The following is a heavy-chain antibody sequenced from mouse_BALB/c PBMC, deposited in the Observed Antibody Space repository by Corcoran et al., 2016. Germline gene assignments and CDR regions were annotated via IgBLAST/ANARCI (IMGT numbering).Heavy chain of an antibody. CDR3: AKPTMMKGYYAMDY. J-gene: IGHJ4*01. Sequence: QIQLVQSGPELKKPGETVKISCKASGYTFTNYGMNWVKQAPGKGLKWMGWINTYTGEPTYADDFKGRFAFSLETSASTAYLQINNLKNEDTATYFCAKPTMMKGYYAMDYWGQGTSVTVSS. D-gene: IGHD2-3*01. CDR2: INTYTGEP. CDR1: GYTFTNYG. V-gene: IGHV9-3-1*01.